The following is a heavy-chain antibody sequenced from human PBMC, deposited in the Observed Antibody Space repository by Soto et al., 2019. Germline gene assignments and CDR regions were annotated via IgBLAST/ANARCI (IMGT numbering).Heavy chain of an antibody. D-gene: IGHD4-4*01. CDR2: IKSGSYAGTA. Sequence: EVQLVESGGGLVKPGGSLRLSCVASGFVFNGAWMNWVRQAPGTGLEWVGRIKSGSYAGTADYAAPVKGRFTISRDDSKNMLYLQKNNLKIEDTAVYYWAPMAVTPPPPGGQGTLVTVSS. V-gene: IGHV3-15*07. CDR1: GFVFNGAW. CDR3: APMAVTPPPP. J-gene: IGHJ5*02.